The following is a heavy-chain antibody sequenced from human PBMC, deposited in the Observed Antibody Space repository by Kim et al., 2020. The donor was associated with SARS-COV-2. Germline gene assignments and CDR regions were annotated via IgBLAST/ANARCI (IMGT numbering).Heavy chain of an antibody. D-gene: IGHD3-22*01. CDR2: IDPTGDT. CDR3: TRACNYYDISAAY. J-gene: IGHJ4*02. V-gene: IGHV3-13*01. CDR1: GFPVNTYD. Sequence: GGSLRLSCAASGFPVNTYDMHWVRLTTGEGLEWVSSIDPTGDTYYPDSVKDRFTISRDNAKNSLYLQMNSLTVGDTAVYYCTRACNYYDISAAYWGQGTLVTVSS.